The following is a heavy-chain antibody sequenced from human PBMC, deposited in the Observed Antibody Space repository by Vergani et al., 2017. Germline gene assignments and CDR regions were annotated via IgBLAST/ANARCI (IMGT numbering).Heavy chain of an antibody. D-gene: IGHD3-10*01. CDR3: ARRAYYYGSGSYYNGYDFDY. Sequence: QVQLQESGPGLVKPSETLSLTCTVSGGSISSYYWSWIRQPPGKGLEWIGYIYYSGSTNYNPSLKSRVTISVDTSKNQFSLKLSSVTAADTAVYYCARRAYYYGSGSYYNGYDFDYWGQGTLVTVSS. J-gene: IGHJ4*02. V-gene: IGHV4-59*08. CDR1: GGSISSYY. CDR2: IYYSGST.